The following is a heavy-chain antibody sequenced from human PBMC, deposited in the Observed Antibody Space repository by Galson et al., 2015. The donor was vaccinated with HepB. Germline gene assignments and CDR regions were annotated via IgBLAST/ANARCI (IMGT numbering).Heavy chain of an antibody. D-gene: IGHD4-17*01. CDR2: IKSKTDGGTT. V-gene: IGHV3-15*07. CDR3: TTDRDYGDDNDY. CDR1: GFTFSNAW. J-gene: IGHJ4*02. Sequence: SLRLSCAASGFTFSNAWMNWVRQAPGKGLEWVGRIKSKTDGGTTDYAAPVKGRFTISRDDSKNTLYLHMNSLKTEDTAVYYCTTDRDYGDDNDYWGQGTLVTVSS.